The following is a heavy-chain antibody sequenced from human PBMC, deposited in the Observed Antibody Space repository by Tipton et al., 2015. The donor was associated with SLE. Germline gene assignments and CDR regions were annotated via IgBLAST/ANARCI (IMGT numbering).Heavy chain of an antibody. D-gene: IGHD3-16*01. CDR1: GYSISSNYY. Sequence: TLSLTCIVSGYSISSNYYWAWIRQPPGKGLEWIGTIYHGGTTYYNPSLESRVTISIDMSKNHFSLRLSSVTAADTAVYYCVGGTLVDFYYYYMDVWGKGTTVTVSS. J-gene: IGHJ6*03. CDR3: VGGTLVDFYYYYMDV. V-gene: IGHV4-38-2*02. CDR2: IYHGGTT.